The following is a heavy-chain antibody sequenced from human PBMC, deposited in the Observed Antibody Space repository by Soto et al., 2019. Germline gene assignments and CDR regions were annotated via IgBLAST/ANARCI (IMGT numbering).Heavy chain of an antibody. CDR3: ARGGTSPSYTSMRCARGGWFDP. Sequence: QLPLLQSGAEVKPPGASVKVSCKASGYTFTNHGLSWVRQAPGQGLEWMGWVTPFNANTYYAQNLQGRVTMTTDTSTSTAYPEPTRLRADDTAAYYCARGGTSPSYTSMRCARGGWFDPRGQGTLLVVAS. CDR2: VTPFNANT. J-gene: IGHJ5*02. CDR1: GYTFTNHG. D-gene: IGHD3-16*01. V-gene: IGHV1-18*04.